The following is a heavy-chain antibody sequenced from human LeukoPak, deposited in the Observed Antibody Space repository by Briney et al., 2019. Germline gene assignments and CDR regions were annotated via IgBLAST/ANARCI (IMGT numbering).Heavy chain of an antibody. Sequence: GGSLRLSCAASGFIFDDYAMHWVRQAPGKGLECVSGISWNSGSIDYADSVKGRFTISRDNAKNSLYLQMNSLRAEDTALYYCARVGIYGDYNRYFDYWGQGTLVTVSS. CDR3: ARVGIYGDYNRYFDY. CDR1: GFIFDDYA. CDR2: ISWNSGSI. J-gene: IGHJ4*02. D-gene: IGHD4-17*01. V-gene: IGHV3-9*01.